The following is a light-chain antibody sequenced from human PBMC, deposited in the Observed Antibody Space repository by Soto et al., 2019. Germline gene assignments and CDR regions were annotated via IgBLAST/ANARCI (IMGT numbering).Light chain of an antibody. Sequence: QSVLTQPASVSGSPGQSITISCTGTSSDVGGYNYVSWYQQHPGKAPKLMIYEVSNRPSGVSNRFSGSKSGNTASLTISGLQAEDEADYYCSSHTSSSTLAVFGGGTKLTVL. J-gene: IGLJ3*02. V-gene: IGLV2-14*01. CDR3: SSHTSSSTLAV. CDR2: EVS. CDR1: SSDVGGYNY.